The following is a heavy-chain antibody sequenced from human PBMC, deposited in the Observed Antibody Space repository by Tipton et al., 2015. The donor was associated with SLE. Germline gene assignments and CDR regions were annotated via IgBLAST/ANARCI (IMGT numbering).Heavy chain of an antibody. CDR3: ARHIWYFDL. CDR2: IYTSGST. V-gene: IGHV4-59*08. J-gene: IGHJ2*01. CDR1: GGSISSYY. Sequence: LRLSCTVSGGSISSYYWSWIRQPPGKGLEWIGYIYTSGSTNYNPSLKSRVTISVDTSKNQFSLKLRSVTAADTAAYYCARHIWYFDLWGRGTLVTVSS.